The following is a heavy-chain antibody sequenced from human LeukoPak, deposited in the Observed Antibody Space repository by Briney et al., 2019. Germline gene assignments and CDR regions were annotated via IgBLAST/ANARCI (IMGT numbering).Heavy chain of an antibody. CDR2: IYYSGST. CDR1: GGSISSYY. Sequence: PSETLSLTCTVSGGSISSYYWSWIRQPPGKGLEWIGYIYYSGSTNYSPSLKSRVTISVNSSKNQFSLKLSSVTAADTAVYYCARTDSGSAIDYWGQGTLVTVSS. V-gene: IGHV4-59*01. D-gene: IGHD1-26*01. J-gene: IGHJ4*02. CDR3: ARTDSGSAIDY.